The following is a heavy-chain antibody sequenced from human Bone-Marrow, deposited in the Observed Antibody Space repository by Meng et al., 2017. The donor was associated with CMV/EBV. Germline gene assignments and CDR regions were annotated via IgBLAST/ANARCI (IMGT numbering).Heavy chain of an antibody. V-gene: IGHV3-48*03. CDR1: GFTFKNSQ. CDR2: ISFSGTTT. Sequence: GESLKISCEASGFTFKNSQMNWVRQAPGRGLEWVSYISFSGTTTYYAASVKGRFSVSRDNAKNSLFLQMNSLRVEDTAVYYCARDSSAVHNWLDSWGQGTLVTVSS. J-gene: IGHJ5*01. D-gene: IGHD1-26*01. CDR3: ARDSSAVHNWLDS.